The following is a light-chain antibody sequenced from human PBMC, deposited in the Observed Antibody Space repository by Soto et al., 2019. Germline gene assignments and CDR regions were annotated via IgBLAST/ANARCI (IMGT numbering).Light chain of an antibody. Sequence: ELVLTPSPGPLSLSPGARASLSCRASQTASSSYLAWYQQKPGQAPRLLIYGASSRATGIPDRFSGSRSGTDFTLAISGLEPEDFAVYYCQQYGSLPRTFGHGTKV. CDR3: QQYGSLPRT. J-gene: IGKJ1*01. CDR2: GAS. V-gene: IGKV3-20*01. CDR1: QTASSSY.